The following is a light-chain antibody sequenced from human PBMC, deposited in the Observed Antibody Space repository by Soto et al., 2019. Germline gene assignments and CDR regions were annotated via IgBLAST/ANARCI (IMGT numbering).Light chain of an antibody. CDR3: AAWDDSLRGVI. J-gene: IGLJ2*01. CDR2: KNN. V-gene: IGLV1-47*01. Sequence: QSVLTQPPSASGTPGQRVTISCSGSSSNIGGNYAYWYQQLPGTAPKLLIYKNNQRPSGVPDRFSGSKSGTSASLAISGLRSEDEADYYCAAWDDSLRGVIFGGGTQLTVL. CDR1: SSNIGGNY.